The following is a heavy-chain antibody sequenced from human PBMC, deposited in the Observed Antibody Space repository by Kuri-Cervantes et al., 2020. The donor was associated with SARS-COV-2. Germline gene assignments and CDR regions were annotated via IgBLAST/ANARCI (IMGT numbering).Heavy chain of an antibody. CDR2: VNHRGST. V-gene: IGHV4-34*01. J-gene: IGHJ6*03. D-gene: IGHD4-17*01. CDR1: GGSISSYY. Sequence: GSLRLSCTVSGGSISSYYWSWIRQPAGKGLEWIGEVNHRGSTNYNPSLKSRVTISVYTYSKQFSLHLGSVTAADTAVYYCARAYGFLRYIYYMDDWGRGTTVTVSS. CDR3: ARAYGFLRYIYYMDD.